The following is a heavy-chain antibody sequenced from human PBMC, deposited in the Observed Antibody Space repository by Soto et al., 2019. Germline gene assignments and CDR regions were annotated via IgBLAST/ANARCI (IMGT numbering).Heavy chain of an antibody. D-gene: IGHD2-2*02. CDR1: GFTFSSYS. CDR3: AREWGYCSSTSCYRWYFDL. CDR2: ISSSSSYI. Sequence: EVQLVESGGGLVKPGGSLRLSCAASGFTFSSYSMNWVRQAPGKALEWVSSISSSSSYIYYADSVKGRFTISRDNAKNSLYLQMNSLRAEDTAVYYCAREWGYCSSTSCYRWYFDLWGRGTLVTVSS. J-gene: IGHJ2*01. V-gene: IGHV3-21*01.